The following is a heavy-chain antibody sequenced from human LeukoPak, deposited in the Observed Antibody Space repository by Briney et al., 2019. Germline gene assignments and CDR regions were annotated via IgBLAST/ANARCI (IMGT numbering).Heavy chain of an antibody. CDR2: INPNSGGT. CDR1: GYTFTGYY. V-gene: IGHV1-2*02. CDR3: ARSRIAVAGRNWFDP. J-gene: IGHJ5*02. D-gene: IGHD6-19*01. Sequence: ASVKVSCKASGYTFTGYYMHWVRQAPGQGLEWMGWINPNSGGTNYAQKFQGRVTMTGDTSISTAYMELSRLRSDDTAVYYCARSRIAVAGRNWFDPWGQGTLVTVSS.